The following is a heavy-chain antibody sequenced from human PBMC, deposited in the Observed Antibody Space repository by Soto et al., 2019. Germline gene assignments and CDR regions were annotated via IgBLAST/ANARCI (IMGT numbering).Heavy chain of an antibody. CDR1: GGSISSYY. D-gene: IGHD1-26*01. J-gene: IGHJ6*02. CDR3: ARGSGGSYYDYYYYGMDV. V-gene: IGHV4-59*12. CDR2: IYYSGST. Sequence: SETLSLTCTVSGGSISSYYWSWIRQPPGKGLEWIGYIYYSGSTNYNPSLKSRVTISVDTSKKQFSLKLSSVTAADTAVYYCARGSGGSYYDYYYYGMDVWGQGTTVTVSS.